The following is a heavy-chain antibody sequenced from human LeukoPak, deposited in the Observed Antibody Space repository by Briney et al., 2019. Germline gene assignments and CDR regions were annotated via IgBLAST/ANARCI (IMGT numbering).Heavy chain of an antibody. Sequence: MPGGSLRLSCAASGFTFSDYYMSWIRQAPGKGLEWVSYISSSGSTMYYADSVKGRFTISRDNAKNSLYLQMNSLRAEDTAVYYCARARYCSSTSCPTYYDFWSALGGPYFDYWGQGTLVTVSS. CDR2: ISSSGSTM. J-gene: IGHJ4*02. CDR3: ARARYCSSTSCPTYYDFWSALGGPYFDY. CDR1: GFTFSDYY. D-gene: IGHD2-2*01. V-gene: IGHV3-11*01.